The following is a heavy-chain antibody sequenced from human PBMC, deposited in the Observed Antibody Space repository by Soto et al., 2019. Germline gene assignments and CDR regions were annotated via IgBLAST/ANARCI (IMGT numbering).Heavy chain of an antibody. CDR2: IYHSGST. CDR1: GGSISSYH. J-gene: IGHJ5*02. Sequence: QVHLQESGPGLVKPSETLSLTCTVSGGSISSYHWSWIRQSPGKGLEWIGNIYHSGSTNYNPSLKCRVTIAVDTPKNQSSLKLRSVAAADTAVYYCARDSGSSWYWFDPWGQGTLVTVSS. CDR3: ARDSGSSWYWFDP. V-gene: IGHV4-59*01. D-gene: IGHD6-13*01.